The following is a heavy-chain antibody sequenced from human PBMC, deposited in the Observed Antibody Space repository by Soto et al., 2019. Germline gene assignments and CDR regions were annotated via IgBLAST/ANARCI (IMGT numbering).Heavy chain of an antibody. D-gene: IGHD3-3*01. Sequence: EVKLLESGGGLAQPGGSLRLSCVGSGFTFDSYAISWVRQAPGERLQWIAAISGSADGTDYAHSVRGRFTIPRDNAKKRVHLQMDSLRVEDTAVYFCAKDTVGGYSFWSGYYSDGLDVWGQGTLVTVS. CDR2: ISGSADGT. CDR3: AKDTVGGYSFWSGYYSDGLDV. V-gene: IGHV3-23*01. J-gene: IGHJ3*01. CDR1: GFTFDSYA.